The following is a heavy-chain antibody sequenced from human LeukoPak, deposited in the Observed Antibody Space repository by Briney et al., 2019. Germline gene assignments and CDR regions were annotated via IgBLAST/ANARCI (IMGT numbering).Heavy chain of an antibody. CDR3: ARGTDGAVAGKGYDYYMDV. CDR1: GGSISSSSYY. D-gene: IGHD6-19*01. J-gene: IGHJ6*03. V-gene: IGHV4-39*07. CDR2: IYYGGST. Sequence: SETLSLTCTVSGGSISSSSYYWGWIRQPPGKGLEWIGSIYYGGSTYYNPSLKSRVTISVDTSKNQFSLKLSSVTAADTAVYYRARGTDGAVAGKGYDYYMDVWGKGTTVTVSS.